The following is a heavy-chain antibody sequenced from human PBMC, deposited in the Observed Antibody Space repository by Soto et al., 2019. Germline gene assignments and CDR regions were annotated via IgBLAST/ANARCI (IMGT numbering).Heavy chain of an antibody. CDR3: TRDRGGGGGF. CDR1: GFTFSNYW. D-gene: IGHD3-16*01. J-gene: IGHJ4*02. CDR2: TNQHGTII. V-gene: IGHV3-74*01. Sequence: EVHLVESGGGLVQPGGSLRLSCEASGFTFSNYWFHWVRQAPGKGLVWVSRTNQHGTIIDYADFAKGRFTISRDNAKNMVYQEMNSGRGEDTVVYYCTRDRGGGGGFWGQGTLVTVSS.